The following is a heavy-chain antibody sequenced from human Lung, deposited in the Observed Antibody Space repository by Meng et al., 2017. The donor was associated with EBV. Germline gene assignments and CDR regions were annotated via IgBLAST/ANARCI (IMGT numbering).Heavy chain of an antibody. CDR3: ARGATSVFDL. Sequence: VHRLHSGPGLATPSPTPPLPFVISGDIVSSSSAAWTWLRQSPPRGREWLGRTYSRSKWYNDYAVFVKSRITINPDTSKNQFSLQLNSVTPEDTAVYYCARGATSVFDLWGRGTLVTVSS. J-gene: IGHJ2*01. V-gene: IGHV6-1*01. CDR1: GDIVSSSSAA. CDR2: TYSRSKWYN.